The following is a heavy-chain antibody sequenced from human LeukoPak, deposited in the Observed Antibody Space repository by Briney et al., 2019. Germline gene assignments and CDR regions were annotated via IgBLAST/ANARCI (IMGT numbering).Heavy chain of an antibody. J-gene: IGHJ3*02. CDR1: GDSISTYY. CDR2: INYSGIT. Sequence: SDTLSLTCTVSGDSISTYYWSWMRQPPGKRLECIGYINYSGITNYNPSLKSRVTISVDTSKNQFSLKLSSVTAADTAVYYCARGLWFAVPGAFDIWGRGTMVTVSS. V-gene: IGHV4-59*07. CDR3: ARGLWFAVPGAFDI. D-gene: IGHD3-10*01.